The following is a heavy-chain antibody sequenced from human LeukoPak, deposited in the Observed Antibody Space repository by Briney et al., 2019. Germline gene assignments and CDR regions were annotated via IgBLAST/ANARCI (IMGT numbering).Heavy chain of an antibody. Sequence: SETLSLTSTVSGGSISSYYWSWIRQPPGKGLEWIGYIYYSGSTNYNPSLKSRVTISVDTSKNQFSLKLSSVTAADTAVYYCARAKVGEFDYWGQGTLVTVSS. D-gene: IGHD3-10*01. V-gene: IGHV4-59*01. CDR1: GGSISSYY. CDR2: IYYSGST. J-gene: IGHJ4*02. CDR3: ARAKVGEFDY.